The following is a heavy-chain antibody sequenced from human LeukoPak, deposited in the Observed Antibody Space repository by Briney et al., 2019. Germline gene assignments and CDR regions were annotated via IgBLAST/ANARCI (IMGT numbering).Heavy chain of an antibody. CDR3: ARDSGSSSRGSFDY. Sequence: GGSLRLSCAASGFTFSSYGMHWVRQAPGKGLEWVAVIWYDGSNKYYADSVKGRFTISRDNSKNTLYLQMNSLRAEDTAVYYCARDSGSSSRGSFDYWGQGTLVTVSS. J-gene: IGHJ4*02. CDR1: GFTFSSYG. CDR2: IWYDGSNK. D-gene: IGHD6-6*01. V-gene: IGHV3-33*01.